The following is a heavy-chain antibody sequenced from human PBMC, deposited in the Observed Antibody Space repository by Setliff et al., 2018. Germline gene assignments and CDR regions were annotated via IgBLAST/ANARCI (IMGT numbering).Heavy chain of an antibody. CDR3: AKERYFDWFFEN. CDR1: GGSVSSGSYY. V-gene: IGHV4-61*02. J-gene: IGHJ4*02. D-gene: IGHD3-9*01. CDR2: VHASGSP. Sequence: PSETLSLTCTVSGGSVSSGSYYWSWIRQPAGKGLEWIGRVHASGSPNYNPSFKGRVTISLDTSTNQFSLNLNSATAADTAVYYCAKERYFDWFFENWGQGTLVTVSS.